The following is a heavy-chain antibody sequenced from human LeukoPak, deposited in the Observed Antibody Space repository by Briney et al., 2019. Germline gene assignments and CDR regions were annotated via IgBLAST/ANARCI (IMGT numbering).Heavy chain of an antibody. CDR1: GFTFSNYV. V-gene: IGHV3-23*01. CDR3: AKDPRRYCSTATSCSPDWFDP. Sequence: PGGSLRLSCAASGFTFSNYVMSWVRQAPGKGLEWVSAISGSGDTTYYADSVKGRFTISRDNSKNTLYLQMNSLRDDDTAVYYCAKDPRRYCSTATSCSPDWFDPWGQGTLVTVSS. D-gene: IGHD2-2*01. CDR2: ISGSGDTT. J-gene: IGHJ5*02.